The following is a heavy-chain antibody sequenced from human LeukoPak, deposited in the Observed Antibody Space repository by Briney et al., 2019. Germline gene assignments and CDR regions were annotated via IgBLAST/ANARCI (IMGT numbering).Heavy chain of an antibody. CDR2: ISSNGGST. D-gene: IGHD6-13*01. CDR3: VKTTRTGYTSSWYDY. J-gene: IGHJ4*02. CDR1: GFIFNSYA. V-gene: IGHV3-64D*06. Sequence: GGSLRLSCSASGFIFNSYAMHWVRQAPGKGLEYVSSISSNGGSTYCADSVKDRFTISRDNSKNTLYLQMSSLRAEDTAVYYCVKTTRTGYTSSWYDYWGQGTLVTVSS.